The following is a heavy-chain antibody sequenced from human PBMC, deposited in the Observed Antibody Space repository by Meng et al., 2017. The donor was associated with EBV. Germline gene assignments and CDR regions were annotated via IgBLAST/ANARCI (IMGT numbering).Heavy chain of an antibody. CDR1: VNTFTSYG. CDR2: SSAYNGNT. CDR3: ARGLDYFDY. Sequence: QLQWGPSGAKRRKPGASVEVSCKASVNTFTSYGIRWVRQAPGQGIGWMGWSSAYNGNTNYAQKLQGRVTMTTDTSTSTAYMELRSLRSDDTAAYYCARGLDYFDYWGQGTLVTVSS. V-gene: IGHV1-18*01. J-gene: IGHJ4*02.